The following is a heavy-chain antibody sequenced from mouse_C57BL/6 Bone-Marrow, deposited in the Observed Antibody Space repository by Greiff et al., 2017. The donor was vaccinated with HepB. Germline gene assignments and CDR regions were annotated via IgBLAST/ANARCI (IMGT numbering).Heavy chain of an antibody. CDR1: GFTFSGYA. Sequence: EVQLVESGGGLVKPGGSLKLSCAASGFTFSGYAMSWVRQTPEKRLEWVATISDGGSYTYYPDNVKGRFTISRDNAKNNLYLQMSHLKSEDTAMYYCARGTVVAPGFAYWGQGTLVTVSA. J-gene: IGHJ3*01. CDR2: ISDGGSYT. V-gene: IGHV5-4*01. CDR3: ARGTVVAPGFAY. D-gene: IGHD1-1*01.